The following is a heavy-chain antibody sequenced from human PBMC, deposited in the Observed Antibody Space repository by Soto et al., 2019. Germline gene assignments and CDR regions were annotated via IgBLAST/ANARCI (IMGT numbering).Heavy chain of an antibody. V-gene: IGHV4-31*03. Sequence: PSETLSLTCTVSGGSISSGGYYWSWIRQHPGKGLEWIGYIYYSGSTYYNPSLKSRVTISVDTSKNQFSLKLSSVTAADTAVYYCARGAEYYDILTGYYYYYYYMDVWGKGTTVTVSS. CDR2: IYYSGST. J-gene: IGHJ6*03. CDR1: GGSISSGGYY. D-gene: IGHD3-9*01. CDR3: ARGAEYYDILTGYYYYYYYMDV.